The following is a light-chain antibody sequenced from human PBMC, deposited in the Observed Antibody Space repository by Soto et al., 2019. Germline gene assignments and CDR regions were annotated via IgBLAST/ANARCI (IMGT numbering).Light chain of an antibody. V-gene: IGKV1-39*01. CDR1: RSLSTY. CDR3: QQSYSTPRT. CDR2: AAS. J-gene: IGKJ2*01. Sequence: DIQMTQSPSSLSASVGDRVTISCRASRSLSTYLYWYQHKPGKAPKLLIYAASSLQSGVPSRFSGSGSGTDFTLTISSVQPEDFATYYCQQSYSTPRTLGQGTKLEIK.